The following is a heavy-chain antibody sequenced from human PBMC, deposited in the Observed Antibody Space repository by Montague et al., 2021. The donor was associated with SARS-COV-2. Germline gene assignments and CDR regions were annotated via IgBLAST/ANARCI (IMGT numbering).Heavy chain of an antibody. CDR2: TYYRSKWYN. V-gene: IGHV6-1*01. CDR3: ARIPVGSKYYFDF. J-gene: IGHJ4*02. D-gene: IGHD2-2*01. Sequence: CAISGDSVSSNIATWNWIRQSPSRGLEWLGRTYYRSKWYNDYAESVKSRITIDPDTSKHQFPLHLNSVTPEDTAVYYCARIPVGSKYYFDFWGQGTLVTGSS. CDR1: GDSVSSNIAT.